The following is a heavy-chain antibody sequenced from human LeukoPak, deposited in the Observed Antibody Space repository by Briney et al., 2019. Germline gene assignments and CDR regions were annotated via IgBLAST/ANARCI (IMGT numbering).Heavy chain of an antibody. J-gene: IGHJ4*02. CDR2: ISWNSGSI. D-gene: IGHD3-22*01. V-gene: IGHV3-9*01. CDR1: GFTFDDYA. CDR3: AKDIEAGIVVVIDY. Sequence: GRSLRLSCAASGFTFDDYAMHWVRQAPGKGLERVSGISWNSGSIGYADSVKGRFTISRDNAKNSLYLQMNSLRAEDTALYYCAKDIEAGIVVVIDYWGQGTLVTVSS.